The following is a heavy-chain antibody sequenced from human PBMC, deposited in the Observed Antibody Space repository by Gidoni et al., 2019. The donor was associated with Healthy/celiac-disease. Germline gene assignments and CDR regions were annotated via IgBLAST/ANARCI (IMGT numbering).Heavy chain of an antibody. CDR1: GGSISSYS. Sequence: QVQLQESGPGLVKPSETLSLTCTVSGGSISSYSWSWIRQPPGKGLEWIGYIDYSGSTNYNPSLKSRVTISVDTSKNQFSLKLSSVTAADTAVYYCARTHLGIVGASHWFDPWGQGTLVTVSS. CDR2: IDYSGST. V-gene: IGHV4-59*08. CDR3: ARTHLGIVGASHWFDP. J-gene: IGHJ5*02. D-gene: IGHD1-26*01.